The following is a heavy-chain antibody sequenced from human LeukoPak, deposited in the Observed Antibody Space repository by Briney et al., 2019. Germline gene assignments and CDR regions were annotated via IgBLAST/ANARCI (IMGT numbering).Heavy chain of an antibody. J-gene: IGHJ4*02. CDR1: GYTFINYG. V-gene: IGHV1-18*01. Sequence: ASVKVSCKASGYTFINYGLSWVRQSPGQGLEWVAWINPKNGYTQYAEKFQGRVTLTSETTTTTAYMDLRSLRSDDTAIYYCARGTVDTAIVNHLDYWGQGTLVTVSS. CDR3: ARGTVDTAIVNHLDY. D-gene: IGHD5-18*01. CDR2: INPKNGYT.